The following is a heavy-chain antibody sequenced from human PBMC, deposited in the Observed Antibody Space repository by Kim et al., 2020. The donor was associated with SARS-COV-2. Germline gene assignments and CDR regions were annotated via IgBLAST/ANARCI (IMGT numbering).Heavy chain of an antibody. CDR3: ARGYGDYDPYFDY. D-gene: IGHD4-17*01. J-gene: IGHJ4*02. Sequence: YTPTPKVRVTISVDTSKNQFSLKLSSVPAADTAVYYCARGYGDYDPYFDYWGQGTLVTVSS. V-gene: IGHV4-59*09.